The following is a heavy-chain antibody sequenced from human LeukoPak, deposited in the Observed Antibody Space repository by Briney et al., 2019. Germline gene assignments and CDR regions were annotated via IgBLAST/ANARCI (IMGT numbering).Heavy chain of an antibody. CDR2: ISYDGSNK. CDR3: ARVSTVTTFYYCYGMDV. V-gene: IGHV3-30-3*01. D-gene: IGHD4-17*01. CDR1: GFTFSSYA. J-gene: IGHJ6*02. Sequence: GGSLRLSCAASGFTFSSYAMHWVRQAPGKGLEWVAVISYDGSNKYYADSVKGRFTISRDNSKNTLYLQMNSLRAEDTAVYYCARVSTVTTFYYCYGMDVWGQGTTVTVSS.